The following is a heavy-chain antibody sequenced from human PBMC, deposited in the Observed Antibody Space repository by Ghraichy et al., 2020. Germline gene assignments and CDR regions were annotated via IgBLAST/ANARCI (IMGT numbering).Heavy chain of an antibody. CDR1: GYSISSGYY. CDR3: ARVTTRIAVAGRGAFDI. J-gene: IGHJ3*02. Sequence: SETLSLTCTVSGYSISSGYYWGWIRQPPGKGLEWIGSIYHSGSTYYNPSLKSRVTISVDTSKNQFSLKLSSVTAADTAVYYCARVTTRIAVAGRGAFDIWGQGTMVTVSS. V-gene: IGHV4-38-2*02. D-gene: IGHD6-19*01. CDR2: IYHSGST.